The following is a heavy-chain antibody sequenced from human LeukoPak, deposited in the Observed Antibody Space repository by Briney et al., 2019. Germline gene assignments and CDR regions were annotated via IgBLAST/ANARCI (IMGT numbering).Heavy chain of an antibody. D-gene: IGHD3-22*01. CDR1: GYTFTNYG. CDR3: ARARRAMIVHEADY. Sequence: ASVKVSCKASGYTFTNYGINWVRQAPGQGLEWMGWISAYNGDTNYAQKLQGRVTMTTDTSTSTAYMELRSLRSDDTAVYYCARARRAMIVHEADYWGQGTLVTVSS. J-gene: IGHJ4*02. V-gene: IGHV1-18*01. CDR2: ISAYNGDT.